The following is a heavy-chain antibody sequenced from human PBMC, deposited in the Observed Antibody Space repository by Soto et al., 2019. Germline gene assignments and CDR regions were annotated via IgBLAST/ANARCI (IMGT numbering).Heavy chain of an antibody. D-gene: IGHD3-22*01. CDR3: ARPSYSYYYDSSGYPDRYYFDY. V-gene: IGHV1-69*13. Sequence: LVKVSCKASGGTFSSYAISWVRQAPGQGLARTRGIIPISGTANYAQQFQGRVTITADESTSTAYMELSSLRSEDTAVYYCARPSYSYYYDSSGYPDRYYFDYWRQGTLVTVSS. J-gene: IGHJ4*02. CDR2: IIPISGTA. CDR1: GGTFSSYA.